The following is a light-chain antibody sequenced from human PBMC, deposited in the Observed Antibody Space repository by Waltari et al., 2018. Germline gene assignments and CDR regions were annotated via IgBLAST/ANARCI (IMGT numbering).Light chain of an antibody. CDR3: QVWDSSSDPVI. J-gene: IGLJ2*01. V-gene: IGLV3-21*04. CDR2: DDR. Sequence: SYVLTQTPSVSVAPRKTARITCGGDNLGTKSVHWYQQKPGQAPVLVIYDDRDRASGIPGRISGSNSGNTATLTISRVEAGDEADYYCQVWDSSSDPVIFGGGTKLTVL. CDR1: NLGTKS.